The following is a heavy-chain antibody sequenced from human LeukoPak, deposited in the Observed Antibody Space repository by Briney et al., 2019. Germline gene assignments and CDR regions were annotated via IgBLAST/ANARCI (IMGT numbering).Heavy chain of an antibody. D-gene: IGHD6-13*01. CDR1: GGSISSGGYY. Sequence: SETLSLTCTVSGGSISSGGYYWSWIRQPPGKGLEWIGYIYHSGSTYYNPSLKSRVTISVDRSKNQFSLKLSSVTAADTAVYYCARDEPKSIAAAAWGQGTQVTVSS. CDR3: ARDEPKSIAAAA. V-gene: IGHV4-30-2*01. J-gene: IGHJ4*02. CDR2: IYHSGST.